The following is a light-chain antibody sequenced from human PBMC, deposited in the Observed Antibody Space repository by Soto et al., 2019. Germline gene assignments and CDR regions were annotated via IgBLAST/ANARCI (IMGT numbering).Light chain of an antibody. V-gene: IGKV3-20*01. CDR2: GAS. J-gene: IGKJ1*01. Sequence: EIVLTQSPGTLSLSPGERATLSCRASQSVSSNYLAWYQQKPGQAPRLLIYGASSRANGIPDRFSGSGSGTDLTLTIRRLEPEDFAVYDGQQYGSSYTWTFGQGTKVDIK. CDR1: QSVSSNY. CDR3: QQYGSSYTWT.